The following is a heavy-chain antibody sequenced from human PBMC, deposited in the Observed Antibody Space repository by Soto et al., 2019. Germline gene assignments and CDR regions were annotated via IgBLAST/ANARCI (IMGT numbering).Heavy chain of an antibody. J-gene: IGHJ4*02. V-gene: IGHV3-21*01. CDR1: GFTVNSYS. Sequence: PGGSLRLSCAASGFTVNSYSMNWVRQSPGKGLEWVSSLSGSGTFIYYTDSVKGRFIISRDSTKNSVYLQMNNLRVEDTAVYYCARVRPDTAYYVDYWGQGTLVTVSS. CDR3: ARVRPDTAYYVDY. D-gene: IGHD5-18*01. CDR2: LSGSGTFI.